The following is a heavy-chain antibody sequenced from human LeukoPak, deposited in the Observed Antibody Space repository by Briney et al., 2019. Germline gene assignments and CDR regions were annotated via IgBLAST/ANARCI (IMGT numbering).Heavy chain of an antibody. J-gene: IGHJ6*03. V-gene: IGHV3-23*01. CDR2: ISAGGSST. Sequence: PGGSLRLSCAASGFTFSSYAMSWVRQAPGKGLEWVSAISAGGSSTYHADSVKGRFTISRDNSKNTFFLQMNSLRAEDTALYYCARMHLFGVVNYNYYYMDVWGKGTPVTVSS. CDR3: ARMHLFGVVNYNYYYMDV. CDR1: GFTFSSYA. D-gene: IGHD3-3*01.